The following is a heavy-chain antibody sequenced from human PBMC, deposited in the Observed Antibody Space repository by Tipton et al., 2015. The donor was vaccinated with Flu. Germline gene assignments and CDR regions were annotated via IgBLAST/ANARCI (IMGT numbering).Heavy chain of an antibody. CDR2: IYYSGSA. Sequence: TLSLTCTVSGGSISKYYWSWIRQPPGEGLEWIGYIYYSGSADYNPSLKSRVTMLVDTSKNQFSLRLSSMTAADTAVYYCARQYYGSGSYQRYFDYWGQGTLVTVSS. V-gene: IGHV4-59*01. J-gene: IGHJ4*02. D-gene: IGHD3-10*01. CDR1: GGSISKYY. CDR3: ARQYYGSGSYQRYFDY.